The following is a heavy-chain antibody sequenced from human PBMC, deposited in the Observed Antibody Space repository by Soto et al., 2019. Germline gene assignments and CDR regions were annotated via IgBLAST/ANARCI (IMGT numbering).Heavy chain of an antibody. D-gene: IGHD6-6*01. CDR2: IYYSGST. V-gene: IGHV4-31*03. J-gene: IGHJ5*02. Sequence: SETLSLTCTVSGGSISSGGYYLSWIRQHPGKGLEWIGYIYYSGSTYYNPSLKSRVTISVDTSKNQFSLKLSSVTAADTAVYYCARGYVISQLVRGWFDPWGQGTLVTVSS. CDR1: GGSISSGGYY. CDR3: ARGYVISQLVRGWFDP.